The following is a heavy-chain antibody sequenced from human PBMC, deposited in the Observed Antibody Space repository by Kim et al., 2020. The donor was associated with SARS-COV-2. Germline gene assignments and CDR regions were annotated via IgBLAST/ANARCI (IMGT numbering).Heavy chain of an antibody. CDR1: GFTFSSYS. J-gene: IGHJ4*02. Sequence: GGSLRLSCAASGFTFSSYSMNWVRQAPGKGLEWVSSISSRSSSIYYADSVKGRFTISRDNAKNSLYLQMNSLRAEDTAVYYCARVSKQPTGDYWGQGTLVTVSS. CDR2: ISSRSSSI. V-gene: IGHV3-21*01. D-gene: IGHD6-13*01. CDR3: ARVSKQPTGDY.